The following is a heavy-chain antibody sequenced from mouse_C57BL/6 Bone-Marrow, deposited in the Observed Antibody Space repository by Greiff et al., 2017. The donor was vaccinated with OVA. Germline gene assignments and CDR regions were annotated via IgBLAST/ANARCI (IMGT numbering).Heavy chain of an antibody. CDR3: AREYYGSGTGVLFDY. V-gene: IGHV5-4*01. J-gene: IGHJ2*01. Sequence: EVKLMESGGGLVKPGGSLKLSCAASGFTFSSYAMSWVRQTPEKRLEWVATISDGGSYTYYPDNVKGRFTISRDNAKNNLYLQMSHLKSEDTAMYYCAREYYGSGTGVLFDYWGQGTTLTVSS. CDR1: GFTFSSYA. CDR2: ISDGGSYT. D-gene: IGHD1-1*01.